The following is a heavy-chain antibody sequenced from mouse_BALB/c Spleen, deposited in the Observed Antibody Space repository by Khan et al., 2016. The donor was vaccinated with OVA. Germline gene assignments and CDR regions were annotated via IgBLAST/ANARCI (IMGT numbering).Heavy chain of an antibody. V-gene: IGHV2-9*02. Sequence: QVQLKQSGPGLVAPSQSLSITCTVSGFSLTSCGVHWVRQPPGRGLEWRGVLWAGGSSNYNSALMSRLSISKDNSKSQVFLKMISLQTDDTAMYYCASLEDIWGQGTTLTVSS. D-gene: IGHD1-3*01. CDR2: LWAGGSS. CDR3: ASLEDI. CDR1: GFSLTSCG. J-gene: IGHJ2*01.